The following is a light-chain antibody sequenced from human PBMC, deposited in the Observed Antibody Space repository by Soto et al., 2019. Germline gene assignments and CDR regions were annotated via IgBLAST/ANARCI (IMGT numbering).Light chain of an antibody. CDR3: NSYTSSSTVV. V-gene: IGLV2-14*01. Sequence: QSVLTQPASVSGSPGQSITISCTGTSSDVAAYSYVSWYQQHPGKVPKLLIYEVSNRPSGISYRFSGSKSDNTASLTISGLQAEDEADYYCNSYTSSSTVVFGGGTKVTVL. J-gene: IGLJ3*02. CDR2: EVS. CDR1: SSDVAAYSY.